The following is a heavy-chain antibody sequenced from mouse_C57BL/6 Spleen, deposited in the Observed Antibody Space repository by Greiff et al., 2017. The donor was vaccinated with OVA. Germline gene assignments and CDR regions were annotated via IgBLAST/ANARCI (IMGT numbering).Heavy chain of an antibody. Sequence: QVQLQQSGAELVKPGASVKISCKASGYAFSSYWMNWVKQRPGKGLEWIGQIYPGDGETNYNGKFKGKATLTADKSSSTAYMQLSSLTSEDSAVYFCARVITTVHYFDYWGQGTTLTVSS. CDR1: GYAFSSYW. J-gene: IGHJ2*01. D-gene: IGHD1-1*01. CDR3: ARVITTVHYFDY. CDR2: IYPGDGET. V-gene: IGHV1-80*01.